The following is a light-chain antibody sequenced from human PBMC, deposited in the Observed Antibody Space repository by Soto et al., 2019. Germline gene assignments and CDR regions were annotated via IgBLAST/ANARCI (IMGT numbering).Light chain of an antibody. CDR2: GAS. J-gene: IGKJ1*01. CDR3: QQYNNWPKT. Sequence: EIVMTQSPATLSVSPGERATPSCRASQRVSSNLAWYQQKPGQAPRLLIYGASTRATGIPARFSGSWSGTEFTLTISSLQSEDVAVYYCQQYNNWPKTFGQGTKVDIK. V-gene: IGKV3-15*01. CDR1: QRVSSN.